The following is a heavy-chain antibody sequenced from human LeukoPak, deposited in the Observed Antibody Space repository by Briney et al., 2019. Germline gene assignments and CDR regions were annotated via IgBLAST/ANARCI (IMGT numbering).Heavy chain of an antibody. D-gene: IGHD5-18*01. Sequence: SETLSLTCTVSGGSIRSDYWSWIRQPPGKGLEWIGYIYYSGSTNYNPSLKSRVTISVDTSKNLFSLKLSSVTAADTAVYYCARDRGYSYGYFDYWGQGTLVTVSS. CDR2: IYYSGST. J-gene: IGHJ4*02. CDR1: GGSIRSDY. V-gene: IGHV4-59*01. CDR3: ARDRGYSYGYFDY.